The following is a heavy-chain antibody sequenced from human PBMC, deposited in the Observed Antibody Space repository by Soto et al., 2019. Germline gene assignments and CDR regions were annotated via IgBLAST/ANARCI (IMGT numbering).Heavy chain of an antibody. CDR2: ISGSGGST. V-gene: IGHV3-23*01. CDR1: GFTFISYA. CDR3: AKGTYSSGWY. Sequence: GGSLRLSCAASGFTFISYAMSWVRQAPGKGLEWVSTISGSGGSTYYADSVEGRFTISRDNYKNTLYLQMNSLRAEDTAVYYCAKGTYSSGWYWGQGTLVTVSS. D-gene: IGHD6-19*01. J-gene: IGHJ4*02.